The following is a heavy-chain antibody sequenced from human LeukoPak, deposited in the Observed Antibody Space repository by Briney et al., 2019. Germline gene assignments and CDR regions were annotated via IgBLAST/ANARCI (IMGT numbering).Heavy chain of an antibody. Sequence: ASVKVSCKASGYTFASYDINWVRQATGQGLEWMGWMNPNSDDTHYAQKFQGRVTMTRDTSINTAYMELTRLRSDDTAVYYCASGDYSGTKPDPIDMWGQGTMVTVSS. CDR1: GYTFASYD. CDR2: MNPNSDDT. CDR3: ASGDYSGTKPDPIDM. D-gene: IGHD3-10*01. J-gene: IGHJ3*02. V-gene: IGHV1-8*01.